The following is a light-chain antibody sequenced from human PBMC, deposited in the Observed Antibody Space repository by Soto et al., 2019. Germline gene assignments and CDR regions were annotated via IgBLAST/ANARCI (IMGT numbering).Light chain of an antibody. Sequence: EIVMTQSPATLSVSPGERATLSCRASQSVSSNLAWYQQKPGQAPRLLIYGASTRATGIPARFSGSGSRTEFTPTISGLQSEDFAGYYCQHYNNWPRTFGQGTKVEIK. J-gene: IGKJ1*01. CDR3: QHYNNWPRT. V-gene: IGKV3-15*01. CDR1: QSVSSN. CDR2: GAS.